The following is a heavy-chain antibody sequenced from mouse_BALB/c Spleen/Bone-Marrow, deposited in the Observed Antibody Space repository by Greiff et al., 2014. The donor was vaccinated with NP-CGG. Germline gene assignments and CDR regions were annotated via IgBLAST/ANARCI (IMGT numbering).Heavy chain of an antibody. D-gene: IGHD1-2*01. CDR1: GFTFSDYY. CDR2: ISDGGSYT. V-gene: IGHV5-4*02. CDR3: ARDLITTATSFAY. Sequence: EVHLVESGGGLVKPGGSLKLSSAASGFTFSDYYMYWVRQTPEKRLEWVATISDGGSYTYYPDSVKGRFTISRDNAKNNLYLQMSSLKSEDTAMYYCARDLITTATSFAYWGQGTLVTVSA. J-gene: IGHJ3*01.